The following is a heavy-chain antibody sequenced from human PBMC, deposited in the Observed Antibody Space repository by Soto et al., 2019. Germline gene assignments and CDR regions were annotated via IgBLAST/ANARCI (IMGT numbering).Heavy chain of an antibody. Sequence: QVQLQESGPGLVKSSGTLSLTCAVSGASISSGHWWSWVRQPPGKGLEWIGEIYHGGITNYSPSLESRATRSVDKSTNQFSLTVDSVTAADTAVYYCARGTLWFGAHNYGLDVWGQGTTVTVSS. CDR3: ARGTLWFGAHNYGLDV. D-gene: IGHD3-10*01. CDR2: IYHGGIT. CDR1: GASISSGHW. J-gene: IGHJ6*02. V-gene: IGHV4-4*02.